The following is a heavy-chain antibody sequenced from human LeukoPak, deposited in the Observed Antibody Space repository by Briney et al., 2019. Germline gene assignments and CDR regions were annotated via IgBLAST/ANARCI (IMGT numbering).Heavy chain of an antibody. CDR2: VYSNGSA. J-gene: IGHJ4*02. V-gene: IGHV3-66*03. D-gene: IGHD3-16*02. CDR3: AREDPIVY. CDR1: GFTVSSNH. Sequence: GGSLRLSCAATGFTVSSNHINWVRQAPGKGLEWVAIVYSNGSAYYADSVKDRFTISTDNSKNTVYLQMNSLRAADTAVYYCAREDPIVYWGQGTLVTVSS.